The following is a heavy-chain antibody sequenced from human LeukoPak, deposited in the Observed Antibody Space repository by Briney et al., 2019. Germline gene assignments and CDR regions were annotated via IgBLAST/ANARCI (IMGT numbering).Heavy chain of an antibody. V-gene: IGHV1-18*01. CDR3: ARDYGSGSYPNWFDH. Sequence: GASVTVSFKASGYTFTNYGISWVRQAPGQGGEGMGWISTYNDNTNYAQKLQGRVTMTTDTSTSTAYMELRSLRSDDTAVYYCARDYGSGSYPNWFDHWGQGTLVTVSS. J-gene: IGHJ5*02. CDR2: ISTYNDNT. D-gene: IGHD3-10*01. CDR1: GYTFTNYG.